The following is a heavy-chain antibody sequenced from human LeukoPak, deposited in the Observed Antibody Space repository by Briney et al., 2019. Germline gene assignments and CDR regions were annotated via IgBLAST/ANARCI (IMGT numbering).Heavy chain of an antibody. CDR2: INPNSGGT. J-gene: IGHJ4*02. CDR1: GYTFTGYY. CDR3: ARALMTTVTTQGY. V-gene: IGHV1-2*06. Sequence: ASVKVSCKASGYTFTGYYMHWVRQAPGQGLEWMGRINPNSGGTNYAQKFQGRVTMTRDTSISTAYMELSGLRSDDTAVYYCARALMTTVTTQGYWGQGTLVTVSS. D-gene: IGHD4-17*01.